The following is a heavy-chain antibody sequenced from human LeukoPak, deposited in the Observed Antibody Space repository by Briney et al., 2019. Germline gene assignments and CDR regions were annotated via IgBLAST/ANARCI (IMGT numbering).Heavy chain of an antibody. Sequence: SETLSLTCTVSGGSISSYSWSWIRQPPGNGLEWIGYISYSGSTHYSPAHKSRVTISEDTAKNQYSLTLRSVTAADTAVYYCARHANSSWYFVDWGQGTLVTVSS. V-gene: IGHV4-59*08. CDR2: ISYSGST. D-gene: IGHD6-13*01. CDR1: GGSISSYS. J-gene: IGHJ4*02. CDR3: ARHANSSWYFVD.